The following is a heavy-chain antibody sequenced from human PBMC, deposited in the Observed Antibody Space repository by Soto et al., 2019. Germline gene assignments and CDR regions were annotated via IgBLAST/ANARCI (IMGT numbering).Heavy chain of an antibody. Sequence: QVLLVQSGAEVKKSGDSVRISCKASGYTFTTYHMHWVRQAPGQGPEWMGWINTGNGNTKYSQKFNDRVSISRDTGASTANMELRSLRSEDTAVYYCARLRFGFDPWGQGTLVTVSS. D-gene: IGHD3-16*01. CDR3: ARLRFGFDP. J-gene: IGHJ5*02. V-gene: IGHV1-3*04. CDR2: INTGNGNT. CDR1: GYTFTTYH.